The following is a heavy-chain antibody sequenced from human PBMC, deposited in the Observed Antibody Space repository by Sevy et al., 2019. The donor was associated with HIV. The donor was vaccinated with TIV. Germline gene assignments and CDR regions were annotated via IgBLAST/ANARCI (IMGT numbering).Heavy chain of an antibody. CDR2: IKQDGSEK. V-gene: IGHV3-7*03. Sequence: GGSLRLSCAASGFTFSSYWMSWVRQAPGKGLEWVANIKQDGSEKYYVDSVKGRFTISRDNAKNSLYLQMNSLRAEDTAVYYHARVDTGSYYYYYYGMDVWGQGTTVTVSS. J-gene: IGHJ6*02. CDR1: GFTFSSYW. D-gene: IGHD5-18*01. CDR3: ARVDTGSYYYYYYGMDV.